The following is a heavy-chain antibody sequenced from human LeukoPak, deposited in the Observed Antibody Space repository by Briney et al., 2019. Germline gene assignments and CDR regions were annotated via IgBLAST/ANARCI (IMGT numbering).Heavy chain of an antibody. CDR1: GGSISSSSYY. V-gene: IGHV4-39*07. CDR2: IYYSGST. D-gene: IGHD3-9*01. CDR3: ARVGYYDILTGYYSVDAFDI. J-gene: IGHJ3*02. Sequence: SSETLSLTCTVSGGSISSSSYYWGWIRQPPGKGLEWIGSIYYSGSTYYNPSLKSRVTISVDTSKNQFSLKLSSVTAADTAVYYCARVGYYDILTGYYSVDAFDIWGQGTMVTVSS.